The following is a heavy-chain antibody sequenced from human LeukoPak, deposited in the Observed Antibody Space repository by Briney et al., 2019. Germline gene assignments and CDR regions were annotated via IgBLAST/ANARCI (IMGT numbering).Heavy chain of an antibody. Sequence: GSLRLSCVASGFTFTNFAMTWVRQPPGKGLEWVSPITGSSGTTYDADSVRGRFTISRDNSKNTLYLQMNSLRAEDTAVYYCAKSSSSYSSSWLVDYWGQGTLVTVSS. J-gene: IGHJ4*02. CDR2: ITGSSGTT. CDR3: AKSSSSYSSSWLVDY. CDR1: GFTFTNFA. D-gene: IGHD6-13*01. V-gene: IGHV3-23*01.